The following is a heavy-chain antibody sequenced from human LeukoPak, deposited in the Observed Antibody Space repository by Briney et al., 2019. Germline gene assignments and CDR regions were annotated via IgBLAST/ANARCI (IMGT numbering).Heavy chain of an antibody. CDR1: GFTFISYT. V-gene: IGHV3-23*01. CDR2: INGRGIT. J-gene: IGHJ4*02. CDR3: AKERQTGDYFTSDY. Sequence: GSLRLSCTASGFTFISYTMSWVRQAPGEGLEWLSAINGRGITYYAGSVKGRFTISRDNSENTLYLQMNSLTVDDTAVYFCAKERQTGDYFTSDYWGQGTLVTVSS. D-gene: IGHD4-17*01.